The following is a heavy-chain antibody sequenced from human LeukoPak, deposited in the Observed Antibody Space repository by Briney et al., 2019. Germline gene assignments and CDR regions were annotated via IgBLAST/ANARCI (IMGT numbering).Heavy chain of an antibody. Sequence: PTGGSLRLSCAGSGFSFGSYAVSWVRQAPGKGLDWVSSINDSGDDTKYADSVKGRFTISRDNSKDTLFLQMNSLRAEDTAVYYCVRGPYSGTYRGDYFDYWGQGTPVTVSS. D-gene: IGHD1-26*01. V-gene: IGHV3-23*01. J-gene: IGHJ4*02. CDR2: INDSGDDT. CDR1: GFSFGSYA. CDR3: VRGPYSGTYRGDYFDY.